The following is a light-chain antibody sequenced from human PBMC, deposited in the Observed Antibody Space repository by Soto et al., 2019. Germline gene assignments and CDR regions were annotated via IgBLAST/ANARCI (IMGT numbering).Light chain of an antibody. CDR2: DAY. CDR1: QSVSSN. Sequence: EIVLTQSPATLSLSPGERATLSCRASQSVSSNLAWCQQKPGQAPRLLIFDAYNRATGIPGRFSGSGSGTDFTLTISSLEPEDFAVYYCQQRSNWPLTFGGGTKVEIK. V-gene: IGKV3-11*01. J-gene: IGKJ4*01. CDR3: QQRSNWPLT.